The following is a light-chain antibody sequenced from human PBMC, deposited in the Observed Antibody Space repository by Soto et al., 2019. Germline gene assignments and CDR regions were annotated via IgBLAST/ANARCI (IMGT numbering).Light chain of an antibody. CDR2: GAS. J-gene: IGKJ3*01. Sequence: EIVLTQSPGTLSLSPGERATLSCRASQSVSSSYLAWYQQKPGQAPRLLIYGASIRATGIPDRFSGSGSGTDFTLTISSLDPEDFAVYYCQQYGSSPVTFGPGTKVDIK. CDR1: QSVSSSY. CDR3: QQYGSSPVT. V-gene: IGKV3-20*01.